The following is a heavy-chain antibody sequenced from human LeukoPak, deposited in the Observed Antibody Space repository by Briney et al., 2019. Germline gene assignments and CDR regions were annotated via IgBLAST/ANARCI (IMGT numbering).Heavy chain of an antibody. Sequence: GSLRLSCAASGFTFSSYAMSWVRQAPGKGLEWVSAISGSGGSTYYADSVKGRFTISRDNSKNTLYLQMNSLRAEDTAVYYCAKDLGIAVAIDYWGQGTLVTVSS. D-gene: IGHD6-19*01. CDR2: ISGSGGST. CDR3: AKDLGIAVAIDY. CDR1: GFTFSSYA. J-gene: IGHJ4*02. V-gene: IGHV3-23*01.